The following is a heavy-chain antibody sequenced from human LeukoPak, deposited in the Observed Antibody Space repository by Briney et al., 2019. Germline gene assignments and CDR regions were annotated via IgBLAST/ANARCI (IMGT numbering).Heavy chain of an antibody. CDR3: ARRSGYSPNWFDP. CDR2: AFYSGST. CDR1: GVSVTSGNYY. Sequence: SETLSLTCIVSGVSVTSGNYYWTWIRQPPGKGLEWIGYAFYSGSTNYNPSLKSRVTISVDTSRNQFSLKLNSVTAADTAVYYCARRSGYSPNWFDPWGQGSLVTVSS. V-gene: IGHV4-61*01. D-gene: IGHD3-3*01. J-gene: IGHJ5*02.